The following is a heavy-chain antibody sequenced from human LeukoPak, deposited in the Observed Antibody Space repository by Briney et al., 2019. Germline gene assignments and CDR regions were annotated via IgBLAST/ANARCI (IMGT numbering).Heavy chain of an antibody. D-gene: IGHD1-14*01. Sequence: GASVKVSCKASGYTFTNYDIYWVRQATGQGLEWMGWMNPNSGNSGSAQTFQGRVTMTRNTSMSSAYMELSSLRSEDTAVYYCARGSFSPWTTQSYFDYWGQGTIVTVSS. CDR2: MNPNSGNS. J-gene: IGHJ4*02. CDR3: ARGSFSPWTTQSYFDY. V-gene: IGHV1-8*01. CDR1: GYTFTNYD.